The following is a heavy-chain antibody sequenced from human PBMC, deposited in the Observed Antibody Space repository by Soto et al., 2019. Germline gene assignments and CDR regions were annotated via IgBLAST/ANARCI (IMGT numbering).Heavy chain of an antibody. Sequence: QVQLVQSGAEVKKPGASVKVSCKASGYTFTNYDINWVRQAAGQGLEWMGWMNPNTGDTGYAQKYQGRVTMTRNTAISTAYMELSSLRSEDTAVYYCARGDSEWLLFHWGQGTLVTVSS. J-gene: IGHJ4*02. CDR2: MNPNTGDT. CDR3: ARGDSEWLLFH. D-gene: IGHD3-3*01. CDR1: GYTFTNYD. V-gene: IGHV1-8*01.